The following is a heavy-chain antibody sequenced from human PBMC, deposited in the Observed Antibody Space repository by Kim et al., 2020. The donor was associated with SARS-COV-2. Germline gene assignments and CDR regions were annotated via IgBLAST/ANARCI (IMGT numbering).Heavy chain of an antibody. J-gene: IGHJ1*01. CDR3: ARDVSSGDDGY. Sequence: GGSLRLSCAASGFTFSSYAMHWVRQAPGKGLEWVAVISYDGSNKYYADSVKGRFTISRDNSKNTLYLQMNSLRAEDTAVYYCARDVSSGDDGYWGQGNLV. CDR1: GFTFSSYA. CDR2: ISYDGSNK. D-gene: IGHD6-19*01. V-gene: IGHV3-30*04.